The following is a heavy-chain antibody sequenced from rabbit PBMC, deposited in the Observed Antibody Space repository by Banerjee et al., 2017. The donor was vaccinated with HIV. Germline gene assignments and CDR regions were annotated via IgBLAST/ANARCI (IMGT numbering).Heavy chain of an antibody. CDR2: IYAGSSGNT. V-gene: IGHV1S45*01. J-gene: IGHJ6*01. D-gene: IGHD8-1*01. Sequence: QEQLEESGGDLVKPEGSLTLTCTASGFSFSSSYWIYWVRQAPGKGLEWIGCIYAGSSGNTYYATWAKGRFTISKTSSTTVTLQMTSLTVADTATYFCARDTGSSFSSYGMDLWGPGTLVTVS. CDR3: ARDTGSSFSSYGMDL. CDR1: GFSFSSSYW.